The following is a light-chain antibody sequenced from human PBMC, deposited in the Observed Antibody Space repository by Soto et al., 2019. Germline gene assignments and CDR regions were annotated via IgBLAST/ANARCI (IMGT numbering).Light chain of an antibody. CDR2: VAS. J-gene: IGKJ4*01. V-gene: IGKV1-39*01. CDR3: QQSYSTPLT. CDR1: QSISSY. Sequence: DIQMTQSPSSLSASVGDRVTITCRASQSISSYLNWYQQKPGKARKVLIYVASSLQSGFPSRFSGSGSGTDFTLTISSLQPEDFATYYCQQSYSTPLTFGGGNKVEIK.